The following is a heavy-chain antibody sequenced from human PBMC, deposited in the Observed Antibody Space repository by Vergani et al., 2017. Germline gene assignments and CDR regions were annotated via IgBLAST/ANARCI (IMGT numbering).Heavy chain of an antibody. D-gene: IGHD3-9*01. CDR2: IYTSGST. Sequence: QVQLQESGPGLVKPSQTLSLTCTVSGGSISSGSYYWSWIRQPAGKGLEWIGRIYTSGSTNYNPSLKSRVTISVDTSKNRFSLKLSSVTAADTAVYYWARVPVYYDILKGDYYYGMDVWGQGTTVTVSS. V-gene: IGHV4-61*02. J-gene: IGHJ6*02. CDR3: ARVPVYYDILKGDYYYGMDV. CDR1: GGSISSGSYY.